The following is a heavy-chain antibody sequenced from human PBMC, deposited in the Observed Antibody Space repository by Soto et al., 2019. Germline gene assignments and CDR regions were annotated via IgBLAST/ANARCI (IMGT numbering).Heavy chain of an antibody. CDR3: ARLRVGFGELLTY. J-gene: IGHJ4*02. V-gene: IGHV5-10-1*01. Sequence: EVQLVQSGAEVKKPGESLRISCKVSGYSFTSYWIRWVRQMPGKGLEWMGRIDPSDSYTNYSPSFQGHVTISADKSISTAYLQWSSLKSSDTAMYYWARLRVGFGELLTYWGQGTLVTVSS. D-gene: IGHD3-10*01. CDR1: GYSFTSYW. CDR2: IDPSDSYT.